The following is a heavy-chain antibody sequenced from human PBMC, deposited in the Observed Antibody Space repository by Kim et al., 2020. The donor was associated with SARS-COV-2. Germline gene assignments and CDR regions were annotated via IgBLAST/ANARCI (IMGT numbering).Heavy chain of an antibody. J-gene: IGHJ6*02. Sequence: ASVKVSCKASGYTFTSYAMNWVRQAPGQGLEWMGWINTNTGNPTYAQGFTGRFVFSLDTSVSTAYLQISSLKAEDTAVYYCARDGYNLYYYYGMDVWGQGTTVTVSS. V-gene: IGHV7-4-1*02. D-gene: IGHD5-12*01. CDR2: INTNTGNP. CDR1: GYTFTSYA. CDR3: ARDGYNLYYYYGMDV.